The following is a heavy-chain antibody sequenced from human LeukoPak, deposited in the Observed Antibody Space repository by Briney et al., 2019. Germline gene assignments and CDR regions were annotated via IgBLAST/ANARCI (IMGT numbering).Heavy chain of an antibody. V-gene: IGHV4-59*01. CDR1: GGSISSYY. J-gene: IGHJ4*02. Sequence: SETLSLTCTVSGGSISSYYWNWIRQPPGKGLESIGYVYSSGSTNYNPALKSRVTISIDTSKNQFSLKLSSVTAADTAVYYCARVGDDRYCSSTSCSFDYWGQGTLVTVSS. D-gene: IGHD2-2*01. CDR2: VYSSGST. CDR3: ARVGDDRYCSSTSCSFDY.